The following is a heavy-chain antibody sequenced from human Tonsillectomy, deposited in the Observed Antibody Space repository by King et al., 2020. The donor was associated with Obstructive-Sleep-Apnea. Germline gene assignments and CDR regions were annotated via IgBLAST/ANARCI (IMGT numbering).Heavy chain of an antibody. CDR3: ARLDYGDFMFDY. J-gene: IGHJ4*02. Sequence: VQLQQWGAGLLKPSETLSLTCAFYGASFSDSYWSWIRQPPGKGLEWIGDINHSGNTNYNPSLKSRVTMSVNTSKNQFSLKLNSVTAADTAVYFCARLDYGDFMFDYWGQGTLVTVSS. CDR1: GASFSDSY. D-gene: IGHD4-17*01. CDR2: INHSGNT. V-gene: IGHV4-34*01.